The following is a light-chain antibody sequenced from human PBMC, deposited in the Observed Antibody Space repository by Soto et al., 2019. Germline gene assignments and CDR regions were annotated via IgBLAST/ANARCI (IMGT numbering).Light chain of an antibody. CDR1: SSDVGGYNY. J-gene: IGLJ2*01. CDR3: SSYTSSSTPHLV. V-gene: IGLV2-14*01. CDR2: DVS. Sequence: QSALTQPASVSGSPGQSITISCTGTSSDVGGYNYVSWYQQHPGKAPKLMIYDVSNRPSGVSNRFAGSKSGNTASLTISGLQAEDEADYYCSSYTSSSTPHLVFGGGTKRTVL.